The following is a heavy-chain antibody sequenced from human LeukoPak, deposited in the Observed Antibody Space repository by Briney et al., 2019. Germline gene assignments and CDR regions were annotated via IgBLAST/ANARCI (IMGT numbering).Heavy chain of an antibody. CDR2: MNPNSGNT. Sequence: ASVKVSCKASGYTFTSYDINWVRQATGQGLEWMGWMNPNSGNTGYAQKFQGRVTMTRNTSISTAYMELSSLRSEDTAVYYCARGGSNYCGSGSYYWFDPWGQGTLVTVSS. CDR3: ARGGSNYCGSGSYYWFDP. J-gene: IGHJ5*02. D-gene: IGHD3-10*01. CDR1: GYTFTSYD. V-gene: IGHV1-8*01.